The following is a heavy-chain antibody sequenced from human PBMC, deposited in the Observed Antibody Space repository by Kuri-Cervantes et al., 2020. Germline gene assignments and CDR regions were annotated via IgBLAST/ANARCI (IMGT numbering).Heavy chain of an antibody. CDR2: IYHSGST. CDR1: SGSISSSNW. D-gene: IGHD3-3*01. Sequence: GSLRLSCAVSSGSISSSNWWSWVRRPPGKGLEWIGEIYHSGSTNYNPSLKGRITISVDKSKNQFSLKLSSVTAADTAVYYCARGGLEWLGFDYWGQGTLVTVSS. J-gene: IGHJ4*02. CDR3: ARGGLEWLGFDY. V-gene: IGHV4-4*02.